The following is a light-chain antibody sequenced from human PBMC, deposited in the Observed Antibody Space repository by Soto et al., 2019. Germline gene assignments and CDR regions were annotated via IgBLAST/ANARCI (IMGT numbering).Light chain of an antibody. CDR3: QQCGSSPWT. J-gene: IGKJ1*01. V-gene: IGKV3-20*01. Sequence: EIVLTQSPGTLSLSPGERATLSCRSSQSVSSYYLAWYQQKPGKAPRLLIYAASSRATGIPDRFSGGGSGTDFTLTLSRLEPEDFAVYYCQQCGSSPWTFGQGAQVEIK. CDR2: AAS. CDR1: QSVSSYY.